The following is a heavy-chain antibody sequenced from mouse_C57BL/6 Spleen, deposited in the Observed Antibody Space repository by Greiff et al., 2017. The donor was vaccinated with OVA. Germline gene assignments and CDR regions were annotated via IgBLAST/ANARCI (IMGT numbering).Heavy chain of an antibody. D-gene: IGHD2-4*01. J-gene: IGHJ4*01. CDR2: ISNGGGST. CDR1: GFTFSDYY. CDR3: ARQIYYYYGNYYAMDY. Sequence: EVQLVESGGGLVQPGGSLKLSCAASGFTFSDYYMYWVRQTPEKRLEWVAYISNGGGSTYYPDTVKGRFTISRDNAKNTLYLQMSRLKSDDTAMYYCARQIYYYYGNYYAMDYWGQGTSVTVSS. V-gene: IGHV5-12*01.